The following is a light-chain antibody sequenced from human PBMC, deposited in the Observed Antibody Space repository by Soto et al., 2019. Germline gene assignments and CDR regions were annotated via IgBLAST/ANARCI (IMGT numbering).Light chain of an antibody. V-gene: IGKV4-1*01. CDR3: QKYYITPLT. CDR2: WAA. Sequence: DIVMTQSPDSLAVSLGERATINCKSSQSVLYSTNNKNYLAWYQQKPGQPPKLLIYWAATRESGVPDRFSGSGSGTDFTLTIRSLQAEDVAVYYCQKYYITPLTFGGGTKVEIK. J-gene: IGKJ4*01. CDR1: QSVLYSTNNKNY.